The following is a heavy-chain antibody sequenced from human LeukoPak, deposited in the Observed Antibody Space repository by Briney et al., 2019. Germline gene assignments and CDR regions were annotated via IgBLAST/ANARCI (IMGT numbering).Heavy chain of an antibody. CDR2: IKQDGSEK. V-gene: IGHV3-7*01. CDR1: GFTFSSYE. Sequence: GGSLRLSCAASGFTFSSYEMSWVRQAPGKGLEWVANIKQDGSEKYYVDSVKGRFTISRDNAKNSLYLQMNSLRAEDTAVYYCARDKSSRYSYGYHYYWGQGTLVTVSS. D-gene: IGHD5-18*01. J-gene: IGHJ4*02. CDR3: ARDKSSRYSYGYHYY.